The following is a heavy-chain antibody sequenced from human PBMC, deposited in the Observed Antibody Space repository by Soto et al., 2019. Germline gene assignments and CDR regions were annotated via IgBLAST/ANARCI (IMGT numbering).Heavy chain of an antibody. J-gene: IGHJ4*02. Sequence: EVQLVESGGGLVQPGGSLRLSCAASGFTFSSYWMHWVRQAPGKGLVWVSRINSDGSSTSYADSVKGRFTTSRDNAKNTLYLQMNSLRAEDTAVYYCFVAVAVLRTRRYYFDYWGQGTLVTVSS. V-gene: IGHV3-74*01. D-gene: IGHD6-19*01. CDR3: FVAVAVLRTRRYYFDY. CDR1: GFTFSSYW. CDR2: INSDGSST.